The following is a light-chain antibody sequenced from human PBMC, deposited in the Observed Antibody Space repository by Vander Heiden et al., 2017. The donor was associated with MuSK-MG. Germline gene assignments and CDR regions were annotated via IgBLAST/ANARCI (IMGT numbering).Light chain of an antibody. Sequence: EVVMTQSTATLSLSTGERATVSCRDIQSVTNNLEWYQQKPGQAPRLIIYDASNSAIGIPVRFSGSGYGIEFTLTSSCRQYEDSAVYYEHQDNTLWTFGQGTKVEIK. CDR3: HQDNTLWT. CDR2: DAS. J-gene: IGKJ1*01. V-gene: IGKV3-15*01. CDR1: QSVTNN.